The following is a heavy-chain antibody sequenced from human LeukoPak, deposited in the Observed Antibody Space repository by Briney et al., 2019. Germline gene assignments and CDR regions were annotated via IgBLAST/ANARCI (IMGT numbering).Heavy chain of an antibody. CDR1: GGSISSSSYY. D-gene: IGHD1-26*01. V-gene: IGHV4-39*01. J-gene: IGHJ4*02. CDR3: ARLGHGPLYYFDY. Sequence: SETLSLTCTVSGGSISSSSYYWGWIRQPPGKGLEWIGIIYYSGITYYNASLTSRATVSVDTSKNQFSLRLTSVTAADTAVYYCARLGHGPLYYFDYWGQGTLVTVSS. CDR2: IYYSGIT.